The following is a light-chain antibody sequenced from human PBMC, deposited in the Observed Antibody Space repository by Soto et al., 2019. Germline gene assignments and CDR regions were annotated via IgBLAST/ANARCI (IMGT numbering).Light chain of an antibody. Sequence: QSALTQPASVCGSPGQSITISCTGTSSDVGGYDYVSWYQQYAGKAPKLTIYNVRNRPSGVSNRFSGSKSGNTASLTISGLQPEDEADYFCSSYTNSGTVLFGGGTQLTVL. J-gene: IGLJ2*01. CDR2: NVR. V-gene: IGLV2-14*01. CDR1: SSDVGGYDY. CDR3: SSYTNSGTVL.